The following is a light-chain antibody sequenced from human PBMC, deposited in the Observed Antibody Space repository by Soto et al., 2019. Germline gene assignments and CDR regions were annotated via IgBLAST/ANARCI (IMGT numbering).Light chain of an antibody. Sequence: EIVMTQSPATLSLSPGERATLSCRASESVSNNLAWYQQKAGQAPRLLIYGASTRATGIPARFSGAGSGTEFTLAIGSLQSEDFAVYYCQQYDDWPTTFGQGTKVDIK. CDR1: ESVSNN. V-gene: IGKV3-15*01. CDR3: QQYDDWPTT. CDR2: GAS. J-gene: IGKJ1*01.